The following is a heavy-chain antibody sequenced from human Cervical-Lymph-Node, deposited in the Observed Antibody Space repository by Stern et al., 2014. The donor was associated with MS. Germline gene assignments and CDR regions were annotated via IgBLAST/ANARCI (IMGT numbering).Heavy chain of an antibody. CDR1: GGSISSYY. CDR2: VHYSGTT. J-gene: IGHJ4*02. Sequence: VQLVQSGPGLVKPSETLSLTCSVSGGSISSYYWNWIRQPPGKGLGWIANVHYSGTTNYNPSLKSRVTILLDTSMNKISLKLTSVTAADTAVYYCAGSGTYYPDYWGQGILVTVSS. D-gene: IGHD3-3*01. V-gene: IGHV4-59*08. CDR3: AGSGTYYPDY.